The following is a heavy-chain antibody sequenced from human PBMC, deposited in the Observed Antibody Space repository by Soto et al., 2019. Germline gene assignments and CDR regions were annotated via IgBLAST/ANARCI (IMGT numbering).Heavy chain of an antibody. Sequence: TCTVSGGSISSGGYYWSWIRQHPVKGLEWIGYIYYSGSTYYNPSLKSRVTISVDTSKNKFSLKLSSVTAADTAVYYCSAIRRQLVFYGMDVWGQGTTVTVSS. V-gene: IGHV4-31*03. CDR2: IYYSGST. J-gene: IGHJ6*02. CDR3: SAIRRQLVFYGMDV. CDR1: GGSISSGGYY. D-gene: IGHD6-6*01.